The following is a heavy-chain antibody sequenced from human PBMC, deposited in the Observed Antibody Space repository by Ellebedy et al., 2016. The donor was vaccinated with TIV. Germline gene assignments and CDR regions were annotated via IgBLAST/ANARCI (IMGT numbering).Heavy chain of an antibody. D-gene: IGHD4-17*01. CDR3: ARWPSGDAPLDY. CDR1: GFTFSSDA. Sequence: SLKISCAASGFTFSSDAMHWVRQAPGKGLEWVAVISYDGSNKYYADSVKGRFTISRDNSKNTLYLQMNSLRVEDTAVYYCARWPSGDAPLDYWGQGTLVTVSS. CDR2: ISYDGSNK. V-gene: IGHV3-30-3*01. J-gene: IGHJ4*02.